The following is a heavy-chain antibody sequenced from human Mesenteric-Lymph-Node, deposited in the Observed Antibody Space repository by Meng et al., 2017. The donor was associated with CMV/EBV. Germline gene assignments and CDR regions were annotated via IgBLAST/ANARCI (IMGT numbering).Heavy chain of an antibody. J-gene: IGHJ5*01. CDR2: MKPNSGGT. CDR1: GYTLTVNY. Sequence: SCKASGYTLTVNYMHWVRQGPGQGLEWMGWMKPNSGGTNYAQKFQGRVTLSRDTSISTAYMELSSLTTHDAAVYYCARGFGSSWFDSWGQGTLVTVSS. V-gene: IGHV1-2*02. CDR3: ARGFGSSWFDS. D-gene: IGHD6-6*01.